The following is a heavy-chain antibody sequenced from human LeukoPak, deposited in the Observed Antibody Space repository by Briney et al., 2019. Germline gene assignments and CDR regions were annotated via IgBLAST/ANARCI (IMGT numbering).Heavy chain of an antibody. J-gene: IGHJ4*02. CDR1: GYTFTSYY. V-gene: IGHV1-46*01. Sequence: ASVKVSCKASGYTFTSYYMHWVRQVPGQGLEWMGIINPSGGSTSYAQKFQGRVTMTRDTSTSTVYMELSSLRSEDTAVYYCARGGEETGYCSSTSCYVYLDYWGQGTLVTVSS. D-gene: IGHD2-2*01. CDR2: INPSGGST. CDR3: ARGGEETGYCSSTSCYVYLDY.